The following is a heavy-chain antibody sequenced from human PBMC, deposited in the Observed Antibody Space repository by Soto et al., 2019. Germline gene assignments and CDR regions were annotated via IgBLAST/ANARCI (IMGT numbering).Heavy chain of an antibody. CDR3: ARDSTWDTAMGHYYYYGMDV. CDR2: IIPIFGTA. CDR1: GGTFSSYA. V-gene: IGHV1-69*13. J-gene: IGHJ6*02. Sequence: SVKVSCKASGGTFSSYAISWVRQAPGQGLEWVGGIIPIFGTANYAQKFQGRVTITADESTSTAYMELSSLRSEDTAVYYCARDSTWDTAMGHYYYYGMDVWGQGTTVTVSS. D-gene: IGHD5-18*01.